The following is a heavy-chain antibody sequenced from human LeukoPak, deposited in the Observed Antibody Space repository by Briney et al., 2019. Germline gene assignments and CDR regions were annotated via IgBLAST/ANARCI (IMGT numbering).Heavy chain of an antibody. CDR1: GYTFTSYD. V-gene: IGHV1-8*01. CDR2: MNPNSGNT. J-gene: IGHJ6*03. D-gene: IGHD3-22*01. Sequence: ASVKVSCKASGYTFTSYDINWVRQATGQGLEWMGWMNPNSGNTGYAQKFQGRVTMTRNTSISTAYMELSSPRSEDTAVYYCAKYYYDSSGYYYAPGNYYYYMDVWGKGTTVTVSS. CDR3: AKYYYDSSGYYYAPGNYYYYMDV.